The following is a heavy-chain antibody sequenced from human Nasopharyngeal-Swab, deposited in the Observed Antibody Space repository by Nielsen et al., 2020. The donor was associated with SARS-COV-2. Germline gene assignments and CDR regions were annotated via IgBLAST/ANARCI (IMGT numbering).Heavy chain of an antibody. V-gene: IGHV3-48*04. Sequence: GGSLRLSCVASGFTFSDYWMNWVRQAPGKGLEWVSYISSSSSTIYYADSVKGRFTISRDNAKNSLYLQMNSLRAEDTAVYYCATYYDILTGYSEAFDIWGQGTMVTVSS. J-gene: IGHJ3*02. D-gene: IGHD3-9*01. CDR1: GFTFSDYW. CDR2: ISSSSSTI. CDR3: ATYYDILTGYSEAFDI.